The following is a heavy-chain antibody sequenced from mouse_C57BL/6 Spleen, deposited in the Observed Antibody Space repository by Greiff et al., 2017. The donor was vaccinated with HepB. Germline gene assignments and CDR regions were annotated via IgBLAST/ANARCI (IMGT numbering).Heavy chain of an antibody. CDR1: GYSITSDY. D-gene: IGHD2-4*01. V-gene: IGHV3-8*01. Sequence: EVMLVESGPGLAKPSQTLSLTCSVTGYSITSDYWNWIRKFPGNNLEYMGYISSSGSTYYYPSHNSRISITRDTSKNKYYLQLNSVTTEDAATYYCARSNYEEGDYFDYWGQGTTLTVSS. CDR2: ISSSGST. CDR3: ARSNYEEGDYFDY. J-gene: IGHJ2*01.